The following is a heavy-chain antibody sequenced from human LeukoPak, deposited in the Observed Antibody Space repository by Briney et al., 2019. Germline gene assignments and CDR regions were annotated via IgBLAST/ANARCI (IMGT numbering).Heavy chain of an antibody. CDR1: GFTSSSNG. J-gene: IGHJ4*02. Sequence: HAGGPLRLSCAPLGFTSSSNGMNWVRRAPGKGWRGGAVISYDGSNKYYADSVKGRFTISRDNSKNTLYLQMNSLRAEDTAVYYCAKFRDYGDYGFDYWGQGTLVTVSS. V-gene: IGHV3-30*18. D-gene: IGHD4-17*01. CDR2: ISYDGSNK. CDR3: AKFRDYGDYGFDY.